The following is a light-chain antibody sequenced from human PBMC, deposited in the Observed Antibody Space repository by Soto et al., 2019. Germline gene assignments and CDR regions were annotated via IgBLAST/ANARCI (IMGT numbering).Light chain of an antibody. CDR1: PNIYYN. J-gene: IGKJ1*01. CDR3: LQYHNLWA. V-gene: IGKV3-15*01. Sequence: ILMTQSPANVSVSPGESATLSCRASPNIYYNVAWYQQRPGQAPRLLIYRASTRAPGVPARFSGSGSGTEFTLTISSLQPEDFTVYSCLQYHNLWAFGQGTKVEI. CDR2: RAS.